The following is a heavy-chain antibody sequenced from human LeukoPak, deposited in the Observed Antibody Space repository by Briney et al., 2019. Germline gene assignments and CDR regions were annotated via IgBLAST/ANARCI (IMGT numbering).Heavy chain of an antibody. D-gene: IGHD2-15*01. CDR1: AGSISSSNYY. J-gene: IGHJ4*02. V-gene: IGHV4-39*07. Sequence: SETLSLTCTVSAGSISSSNYYWGWIRQPPGKGLEWIGSIYYSGSTYYNPSLKSRVTMSVDTSKNQFSLKLSSVTAADTAVYYCARLLCSGGSCYSAAFDYWGQGTLVTVSS. CDR2: IYYSGST. CDR3: ARLLCSGGSCYSAAFDY.